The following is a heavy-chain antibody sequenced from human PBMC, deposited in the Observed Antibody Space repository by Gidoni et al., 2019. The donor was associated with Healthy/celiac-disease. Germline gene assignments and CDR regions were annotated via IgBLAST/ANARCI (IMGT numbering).Heavy chain of an antibody. D-gene: IGHD1-26*01. Sequence: EVQLVESGGGLVKPGGSLRLSCAASGFTFSSYSMNWVRQAPGKGLEWVSSISSSSSYIYYADSVKGRFTISRDNAKNSLYLQMNSLRAEDTAVYYCARDAKDEGSGNFDYWGQGTLVTVSS. CDR1: GFTFSSYS. CDR2: ISSSSSYI. CDR3: ARDAKDEGSGNFDY. J-gene: IGHJ4*02. V-gene: IGHV3-21*01.